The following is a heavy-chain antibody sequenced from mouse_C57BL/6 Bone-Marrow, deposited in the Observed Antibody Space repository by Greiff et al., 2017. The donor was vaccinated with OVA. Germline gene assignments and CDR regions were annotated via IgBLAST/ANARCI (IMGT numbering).Heavy chain of an antibody. D-gene: IGHD1-1*01. CDR2: IYPRSGNT. CDR3: ARSGGSSSFDY. Sequence: VQLQQSGAELARPGASVKLSCKASGYTFTSYGISWVKQRTGQGLEWIGEIYPRSGNTYYNEQFKGKATLTADKSSSTAYMELRSLTSEDSAVYFCARSGGSSSFDYWGQGTTLTVSS. V-gene: IGHV1-81*01. CDR1: GYTFTSYG. J-gene: IGHJ2*01.